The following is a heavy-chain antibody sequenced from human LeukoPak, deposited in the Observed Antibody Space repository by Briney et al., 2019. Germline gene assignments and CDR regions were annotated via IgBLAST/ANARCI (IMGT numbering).Heavy chain of an antibody. J-gene: IGHJ4*02. CDR2: IKQDGGEK. CDR3: ARLGGSYYTY. D-gene: IGHD1-26*01. CDR1: GFAFSSYW. Sequence: PGGSLRLSCVASGFAFSSYWMSWVRQPPGKGLEWVANIKQDGGEKYYVDSVKGRFTISRDNAKNSLFLQMNSLRVEDMAVYYCARLGGSYYTYWGQGTLVTVSS. V-gene: IGHV3-7*01.